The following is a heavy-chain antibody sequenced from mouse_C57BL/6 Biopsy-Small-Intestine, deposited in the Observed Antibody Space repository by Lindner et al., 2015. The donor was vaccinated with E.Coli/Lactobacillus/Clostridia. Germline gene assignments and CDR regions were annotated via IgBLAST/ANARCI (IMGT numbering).Heavy chain of an antibody. CDR3: ARGLRLFTF. Sequence: VQLQESGAELVKPGASVKLSCTASGFNIKDYYMHWVKQRTEQGLEWIGRIDPEDGETKYAPKFQDKATITADTSSNTAYLQLSSLTSEDTAVYYCARGLRLFTFWGQGTLVTVSA. J-gene: IGHJ3*01. CDR1: GFNIKDYY. CDR2: IDPEDGET. D-gene: IGHD2-2*01. V-gene: IGHV14-2*01.